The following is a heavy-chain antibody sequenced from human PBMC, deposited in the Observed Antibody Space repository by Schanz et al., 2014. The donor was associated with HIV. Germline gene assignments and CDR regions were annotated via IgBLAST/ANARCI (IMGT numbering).Heavy chain of an antibody. D-gene: IGHD6-6*01. V-gene: IGHV3-9*01. Sequence: QLVESGGGVVQPGRSLRLSCAASGFTFDDYAMHWVRQAPGKGLEWVSGISWNSVSIGYADSVKGRFTISRDNAKNSLYMQMNSLRGDDTALYYCAKAYSTSRPYSMDIWGQGTTVTVSS. J-gene: IGHJ6*02. CDR2: ISWNSVSI. CDR3: AKAYSTSRPYSMDI. CDR1: GFTFDDYA.